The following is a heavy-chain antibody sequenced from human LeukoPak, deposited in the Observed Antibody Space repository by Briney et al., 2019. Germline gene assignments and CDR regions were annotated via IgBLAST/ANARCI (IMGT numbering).Heavy chain of an antibody. V-gene: IGHV4-61*09. J-gene: IGHJ4*02. CDR1: GGSISSGSYS. Sequence: PSETLSLTCTVSGGSISSGSYSWSWIRQPAGKGLEWIGHIYASGSANYNPSLKSRVTMSVDTSKNQFSLKVSSVTAADTAVYYCARDSGTRRFDYWGQGTLVTVSS. D-gene: IGHD6-13*01. CDR3: ARDSGTRRFDY. CDR2: IYASGSA.